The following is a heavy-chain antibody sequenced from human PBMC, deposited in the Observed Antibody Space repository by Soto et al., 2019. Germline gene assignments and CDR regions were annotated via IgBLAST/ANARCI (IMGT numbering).Heavy chain of an antibody. V-gene: IGHV1-69*13. CDR2: IIPIFGTA. CDR1: GGTFSSYA. D-gene: IGHD6-19*01. CDR3: AGDKAVAGDHNWFDP. J-gene: IGHJ5*02. Sequence: GASVKVSCKASGGTFSSYAISWVRQAPGQGLEWMGGIIPIFGTANYAQKFQGRVTITADESTSTAYMELSSLRSEDTAVYYCAGDKAVAGDHNWFDPWGQGTLVTVSS.